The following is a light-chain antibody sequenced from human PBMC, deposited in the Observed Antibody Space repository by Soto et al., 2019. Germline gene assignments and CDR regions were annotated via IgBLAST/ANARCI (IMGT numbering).Light chain of an antibody. J-gene: IGKJ5*01. Sequence: EIVLTQSPGTLSLSPGERATLSCRASQSVSSSYLAWYQQKPGQAPRLLIYGASNRATGIPDRFSGSGSGTDFTLTISSLEPEDFAVYYCQQRSDWLPITFGQGTRLEIK. V-gene: IGKV3D-20*02. CDR2: GAS. CDR3: QQRSDWLPIT. CDR1: QSVSSSY.